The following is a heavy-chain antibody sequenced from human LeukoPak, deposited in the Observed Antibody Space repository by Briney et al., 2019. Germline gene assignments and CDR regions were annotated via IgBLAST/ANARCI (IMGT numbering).Heavy chain of an antibody. J-gene: IGHJ4*02. CDR3: ARSATDSSSVDY. Sequence: PGGSLRLSCAASGFTFSSYEMNWVRQAPGKGLEWVSYISSSGSTIYYADSVKGRFTISRDNAKNSLYLQMNSLRAEDTAVYYCARSATDSSSVDYWGQGTLVTVSS. V-gene: IGHV3-48*03. CDR1: GFTFSSYE. D-gene: IGHD6-6*01. CDR2: ISSSGSTI.